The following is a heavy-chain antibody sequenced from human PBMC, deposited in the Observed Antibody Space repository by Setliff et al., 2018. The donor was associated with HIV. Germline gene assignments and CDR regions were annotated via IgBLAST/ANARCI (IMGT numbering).Heavy chain of an antibody. CDR2: IYTSGST. J-gene: IGHJ5*02. V-gene: IGHV4-61*01. CDR3: ARSIHGGGSEPFDT. D-gene: IGHD3-10*01. Sequence: SETLSLTCTVSGDSVSSGSYYWSWIRQPPGKGLEWIGRIYTSGSTNYNPSLKSRVTMSVDTSKNQFSLKLSSVTAADTAIYYCARSIHGGGSEPFDTWGQGILVTVSS. CDR1: GDSVSSGSYY.